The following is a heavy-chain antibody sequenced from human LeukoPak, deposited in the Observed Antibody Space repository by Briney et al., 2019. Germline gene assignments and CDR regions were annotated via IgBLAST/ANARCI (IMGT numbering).Heavy chain of an antibody. D-gene: IGHD3-22*01. J-gene: IGHJ6*02. V-gene: IGHV1-2*02. CDR3: ARAENYYDSSGYHRPYYYYGMDV. CDR2: INPNSGGT. Sequence: ASVEVSCEASGYTFTGYYMHWVRQAPGQGLEWMGWINPNSGGTNYAQKFQGRVTMTRDTPISTAYMELSRLRSDDTAVYYCARAENYYDSSGYHRPYYYYGMDVWGQGTTVTVSS. CDR1: GYTFTGYY.